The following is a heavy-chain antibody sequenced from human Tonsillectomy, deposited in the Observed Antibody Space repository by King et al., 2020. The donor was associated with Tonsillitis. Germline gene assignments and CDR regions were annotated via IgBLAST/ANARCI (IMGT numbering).Heavy chain of an antibody. D-gene: IGHD4-11*01. J-gene: IGHJ6*03. Sequence: VQLVESGGGLGKPGGSLRLSCAASGFPFSSYSMNWVRQAPGKGLEWVSCISRNSPYIYYADSVKGRFTISRDNAKNSLFLQMSSLRAEDSAVYYCARGPPGTTVTSYYYYYMDVWGKGTTVTVSS. CDR2: ISRNSPYI. CDR3: ARGPPGTTVTSYYYYYMDV. V-gene: IGHV3-21*01. CDR1: GFPFSSYS.